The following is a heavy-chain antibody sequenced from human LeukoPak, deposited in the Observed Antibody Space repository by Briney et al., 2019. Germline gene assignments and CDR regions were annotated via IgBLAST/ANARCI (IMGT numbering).Heavy chain of an antibody. V-gene: IGHV4-34*01. CDR3: ARKQLWLRLSDY. Sequence: SETLSLTCAVYGGSFSGYYWSWIRQPPGKGLEWIGEINHSGSTNYNPSLKSRVTISVDTSKNQFSLKLSSVTAADTAVYYCARKQLWLRLSDYWGQGTLVTVSS. D-gene: IGHD5-18*01. J-gene: IGHJ4*02. CDR1: GGSFSGYY. CDR2: INHSGST.